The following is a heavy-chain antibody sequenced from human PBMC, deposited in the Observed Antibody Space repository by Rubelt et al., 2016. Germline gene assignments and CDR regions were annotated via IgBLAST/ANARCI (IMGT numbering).Heavy chain of an antibody. J-gene: IGHJ5*02. CDR3: ARGDSSSGDFDP. D-gene: IGHD6-25*01. CDR2: SGST. V-gene: IGHV4-4*02. Sequence: SGSTNYNPSLKSRVTISVDKSKNQFSLKLSSVTAADTAVYYCARGDSSSGDFDPWGQGTLVTVSS.